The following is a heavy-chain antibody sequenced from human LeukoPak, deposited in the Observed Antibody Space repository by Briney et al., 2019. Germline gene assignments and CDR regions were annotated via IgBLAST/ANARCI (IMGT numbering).Heavy chain of an antibody. Sequence: GSLRLSCAVSGFTFRTYWMHWVRQVPGEGLVWVSRINEDGSITNYADSVKGRFSISRDNAKNTLYLQMNSLRAEDTAVYYCGRHLGGRPGYWGQGTLVTVSS. CDR3: GRHLGGRPGY. J-gene: IGHJ4*02. CDR1: GFTFRTYW. CDR2: INEDGSIT. V-gene: IGHV3-74*01. D-gene: IGHD1-26*01.